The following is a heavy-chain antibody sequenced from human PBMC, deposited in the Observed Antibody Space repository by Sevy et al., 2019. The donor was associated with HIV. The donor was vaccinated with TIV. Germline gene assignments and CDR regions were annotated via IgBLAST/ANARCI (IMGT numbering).Heavy chain of an antibody. Sequence: SETLSLTCIVSGGSISDYYWSWIRQPPGKGPEWIGYIYYSGSTKYNPSLKSRVTISVDTFKNQFSLKLSSVTAADTAVYYCSRVNYDSSGYYPTDYGMDVWGQGTTVTVSS. V-gene: IGHV4-59*01. CDR3: SRVNYDSSGYYPTDYGMDV. CDR2: IYYSGST. J-gene: IGHJ6*02. CDR1: GGSISDYY. D-gene: IGHD3-22*01.